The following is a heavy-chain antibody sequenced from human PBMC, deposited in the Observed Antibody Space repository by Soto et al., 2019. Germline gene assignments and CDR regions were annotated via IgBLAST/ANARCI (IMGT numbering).Heavy chain of an antibody. V-gene: IGHV1-46*01. CDR1: GYSFTACF. CDR3: ARAPYSSSSFFFDY. D-gene: IGHD6-6*01. Sequence: ASVKVSCKASGYSFTACFMHWVRQAPGQGLEWMGIVHPSGGNTNYAQKFQGRVTMTWDTSTTTVYMELSSLRSDDTAVYYCARAPYSSSSFFFDYWGKGTPVTVPQ. CDR2: VHPSGGNT. J-gene: IGHJ4*02.